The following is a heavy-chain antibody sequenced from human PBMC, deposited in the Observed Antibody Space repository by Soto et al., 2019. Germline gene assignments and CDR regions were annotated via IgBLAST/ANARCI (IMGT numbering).Heavy chain of an antibody. J-gene: IGHJ3*02. Sequence: EVQLVESGGGLVQPGGSLRLSCAASGFTFSSYEMNWVRQAPGKGLEWVSYISSSGSTIYYADSVKGRFTISRDNAKNSLYLQMNSLRAEDTAVYYCARDQDTAMVTDDAFDIWGQWTMVTVSS. CDR2: ISSSGSTI. CDR3: ARDQDTAMVTDDAFDI. D-gene: IGHD5-18*01. V-gene: IGHV3-48*03. CDR1: GFTFSSYE.